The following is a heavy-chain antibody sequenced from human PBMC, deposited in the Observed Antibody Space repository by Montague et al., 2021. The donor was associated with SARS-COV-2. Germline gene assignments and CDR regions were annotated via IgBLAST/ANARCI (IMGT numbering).Heavy chain of an antibody. V-gene: IGHV4-34*01. J-gene: IGHJ6*02. D-gene: IGHD3-10*01. CDR3: ARGRRILLWFGELLSGGDYYGVDV. Sequence: SETLSLTCAVYGGSFSGYYWSWIRQPPGKGLEWIGKINHSGSTNXXPSLKSRVTISVDTSKNQFSLKLSSVTAADTAVYYCARGRRILLWFGELLSGGDYYGVDVWGQGTTVTVSS. CDR1: GGSFSGYY. CDR2: INHSGST.